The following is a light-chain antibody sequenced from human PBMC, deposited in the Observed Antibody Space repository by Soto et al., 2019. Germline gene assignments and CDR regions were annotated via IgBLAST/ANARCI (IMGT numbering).Light chain of an antibody. Sequence: QAVVTQPPSVSGAPGQRVTISCTGSSSNIGAGYAVHWYQQLPGTAPKRLIYGNNNRPSGVTDRFSGSKSGTSASLAITGLQAEDEADYYCQSYDSSLSNVVFGGGTTLTVL. CDR1: SSNIGAGYA. V-gene: IGLV1-40*01. CDR2: GNN. CDR3: QSYDSSLSNVV. J-gene: IGLJ2*01.